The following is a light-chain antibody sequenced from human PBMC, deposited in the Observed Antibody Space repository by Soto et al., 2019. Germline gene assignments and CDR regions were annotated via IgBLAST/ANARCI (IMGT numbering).Light chain of an antibody. Sequence: SYELTQPPSVSVAPGQTARITCGGNNIGAYSVYWYQQKQGQAPVLVVYDDTNRPSGIPGRFSGSNSGNTATLTISSVEAGDEAAYYCQVWDSDSDPSYVFGGGTKVTVL. V-gene: IGLV3-21*02. CDR1: NIGAYS. J-gene: IGLJ1*01. CDR2: DDT. CDR3: QVWDSDSDPSYV.